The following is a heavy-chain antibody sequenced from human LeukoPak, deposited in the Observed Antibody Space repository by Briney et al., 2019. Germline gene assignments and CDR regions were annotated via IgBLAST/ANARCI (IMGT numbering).Heavy chain of an antibody. CDR3: AREAGNTAMVTYYYYGMDV. CDR1: GYTFTSYG. Sequence: GASVKVSCKASGYTFTSYGISWVRLAPGQGLEWMGWISAYNGNTNYAQKLQGRVTMTTDTSTSTAYMELRSLRSDDTAVYYCAREAGNTAMVTYYYYGMDVWGQGTTVTVSS. D-gene: IGHD5-18*01. CDR2: ISAYNGNT. J-gene: IGHJ6*02. V-gene: IGHV1-18*01.